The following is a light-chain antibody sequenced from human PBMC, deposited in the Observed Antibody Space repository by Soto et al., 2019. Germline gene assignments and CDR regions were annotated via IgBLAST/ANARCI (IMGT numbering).Light chain of an antibody. CDR3: ASWDDSLTGCV. Sequence: QSLLTQPPSASGTPGQRVTISCSGSSSNIGRNTFTWYRQVPGTAPKLLIYSNHQRSSGVPDRFSGSKSGTSASLAISGLPSGDESDYYCASWDDSLTGCVFGTGTKGTV. CDR1: SSNIGRNT. V-gene: IGLV1-44*01. J-gene: IGLJ1*01. CDR2: SNH.